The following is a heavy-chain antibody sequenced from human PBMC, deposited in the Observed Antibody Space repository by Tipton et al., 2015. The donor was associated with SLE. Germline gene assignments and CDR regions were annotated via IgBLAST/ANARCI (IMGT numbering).Heavy chain of an antibody. CDR3: ARGMVTWRGAIVGVDV. J-gene: IGHJ6*02. CDR1: GGSISSYY. V-gene: IGHV4-4*07. Sequence: TLSLTCNVSGGSISSYYWSWIRQPAGKGLEWIGRIYTSGSTNYNPSLKSRVTISVDTSKNQFSLKLTSVTATDTAVYYCARGMVTWRGAIVGVDVWGQGTTVNVSS. D-gene: IGHD2-21*02. CDR2: IYTSGST.